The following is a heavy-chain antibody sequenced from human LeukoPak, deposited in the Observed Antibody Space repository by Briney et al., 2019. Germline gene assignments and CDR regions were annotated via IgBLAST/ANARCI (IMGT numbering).Heavy chain of an antibody. J-gene: IGHJ4*02. CDR1: GLTFSSYS. CDR2: ISSSSSYI. CDR3: AREGMVATFDY. V-gene: IGHV3-21*01. Sequence: GSLRLSCAASGLTFSSYSMDWVRQAPGKGLEWVSSISSSSSYIYHADSVKGRFTISRDKAKNSLYLQMNSLRAEDTAIYYCAREGMVATFDYWGQGTLVTVSS. D-gene: IGHD5-12*01.